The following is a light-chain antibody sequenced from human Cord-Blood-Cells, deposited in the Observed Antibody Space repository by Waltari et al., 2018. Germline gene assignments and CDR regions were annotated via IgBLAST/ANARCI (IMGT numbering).Light chain of an antibody. V-gene: IGLV3-1*01. CDR1: KLGVKY. Sequence: SYELTQPPSVSLAPGQKASITCTGDKLGVKYACGYQQKHGQSPVLVICQVSKRPSGIPERFAGSNSGNTATLTISGTQAMGEADYYCQAWDSSPKVFGTGTKVTVL. CDR3: QAWDSSPKV. J-gene: IGLJ1*01. CDR2: QVS.